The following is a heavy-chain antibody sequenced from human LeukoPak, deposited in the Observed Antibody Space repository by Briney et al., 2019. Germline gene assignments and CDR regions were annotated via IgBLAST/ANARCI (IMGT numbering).Heavy chain of an antibody. V-gene: IGHV4-4*07. J-gene: IGHJ6*03. CDR2: IYTSGST. CDR1: GGSISIYY. D-gene: IGHD2-15*01. CDR3: ARTVTVTGVVVAATYYYYYYMDV. Sequence: PSETLSLTCTVSGGSISIYYWSWIRQPAGKGLEWIGHIYTSGSTNYNPSLKSRVTISVDTSKNQFSLKLSSVTAADTAVYYCARTVTVTGVVVAATYYYYYYMDVWGKGTTVTISS.